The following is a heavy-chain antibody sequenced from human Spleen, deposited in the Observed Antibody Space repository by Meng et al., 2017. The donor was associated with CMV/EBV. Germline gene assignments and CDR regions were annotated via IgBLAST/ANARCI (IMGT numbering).Heavy chain of an antibody. Sequence: GESLKISCAASGFTYTNFWMNWVRQAPGKGLEWVANTKQDGGDKFYVDSVKGRFTISRDNARKTVYLEMKSLRVEDTAVYYCARGHGPSRLLIWGQGTLVTVSS. V-gene: IGHV3-7*01. J-gene: IGHJ4*02. CDR3: ARGHGPSRLLI. CDR1: GFTYTNFW. CDR2: TKQDGGDK.